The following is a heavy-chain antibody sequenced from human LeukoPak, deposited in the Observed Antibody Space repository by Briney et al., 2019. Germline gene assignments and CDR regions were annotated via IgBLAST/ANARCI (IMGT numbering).Heavy chain of an antibody. J-gene: IGHJ1*01. V-gene: IGHV1-69*06. CDR2: IILIFGTA. Sequence: ASVKVSCKASGGTFSSYAISWVRQAPGQGLEWMGGIILIFGTANYAQKFQGRVTITADKSTSTAYMELSSLRSEDTAVYYCARDRPVGAQQWGQGTLVTVSS. CDR1: GGTFSSYA. CDR3: ARDRPVGAQQ. D-gene: IGHD1-26*01.